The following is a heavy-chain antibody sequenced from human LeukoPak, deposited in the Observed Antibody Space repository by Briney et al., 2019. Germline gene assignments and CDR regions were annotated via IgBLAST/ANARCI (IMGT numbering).Heavy chain of an antibody. CDR3: ARWMGPYDSSGYSNY. CDR2: ISSSSSYI. D-gene: IGHD3-22*01. Sequence: PGGSLRLSCAASGFTFSSYSMNWVRQAPGKGLEWVSSISSSSSYIYYADSVKGRFTISRDNAKNSLYLQMNSLRAEDTAVYYCARWMGPYDSSGYSNYWGQGTLVTVSS. V-gene: IGHV3-21*01. J-gene: IGHJ4*02. CDR1: GFTFSSYS.